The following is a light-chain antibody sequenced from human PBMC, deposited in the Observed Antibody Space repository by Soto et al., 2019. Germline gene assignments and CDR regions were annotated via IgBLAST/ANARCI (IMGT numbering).Light chain of an antibody. CDR1: QSVSSS. CDR2: GAS. J-gene: IGKJ1*01. V-gene: IGKV3-20*01. CDR3: QQYGSSLWT. Sequence: EIVLTQSPATLSVSPGERATLSCRASQSVSSSLAWYQQKPGQAPRLLIYGASSRATGIPDRFSGSGSGTDFTLTISRLEPEDFAVYYCQQYGSSLWTFGQGTKVDSK.